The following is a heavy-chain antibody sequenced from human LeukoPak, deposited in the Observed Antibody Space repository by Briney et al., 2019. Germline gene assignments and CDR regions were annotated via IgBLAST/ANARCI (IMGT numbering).Heavy chain of an antibody. CDR3: ARHYPGGDYFIDY. CDR2: IYPDDSDT. CDR1: GYSFTSYW. J-gene: IGHJ4*02. D-gene: IGHD4-17*01. V-gene: IGHV5-51*01. Sequence: GESLKISCDGIGYSFTSYWIGWVRQMPGKGLEWVGIIYPDDSDTRYSPSFQDQVIISADKSISTAYLQWSSLKASDTAMYYCARHYPGGDYFIDYWGQGTLVTVSS.